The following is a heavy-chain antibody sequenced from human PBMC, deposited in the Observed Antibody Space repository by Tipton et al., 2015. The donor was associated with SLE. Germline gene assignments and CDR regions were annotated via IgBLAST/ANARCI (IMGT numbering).Heavy chain of an antibody. CDR3: ETRLPPIS. Sequence: QLVQSGGGLVQPGGSLRLSCAASGFTVSSNDINWVRQAPGKGLELEWVSLIYSSGSTHYAASVKGRFTISRDNSKNTVDLQMESLSDEGTAVYYCETRLPPISWGPGTMVTVSS. V-gene: IGHV3-53*04. J-gene: IGHJ3*01. CDR2: IYSSGST. D-gene: IGHD3-3*02. CDR1: GFTVSSND.